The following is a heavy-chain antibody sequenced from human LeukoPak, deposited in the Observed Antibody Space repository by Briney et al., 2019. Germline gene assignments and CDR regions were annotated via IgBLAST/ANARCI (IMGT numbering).Heavy chain of an antibody. CDR3: ATHCSGVSCYGSDGP. D-gene: IGHD2-15*01. V-gene: IGHV1-18*01. CDR2: ISAYNSDT. Sequence: ASVKVSCKASGHTFPGSGISWVRQAPGQGLEWMGWISAYNSDTNYAQEFHGRVTMTTDTPTSTAYMELRSLRSDDTAVYYCATHCSGVSCYGSDGPWGQGTLVTVSS. J-gene: IGHJ5*02. CDR1: GHTFPGSG.